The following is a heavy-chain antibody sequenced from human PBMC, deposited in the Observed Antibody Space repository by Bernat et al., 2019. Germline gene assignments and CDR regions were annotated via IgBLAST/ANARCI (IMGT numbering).Heavy chain of an antibody. Sequence: EVQLVESGGGLVQPGGSLRLSCAASGFTFSNYWMHWIRQAPGKGLMWISRINGDGGGTNYADSVKGRFTISRDNAKNTLYLQMNSLRAEDTAVYYCARDKIGIAAAEGYYYYGMDVWGQGTTVTVSS. D-gene: IGHD6-13*01. CDR2: INGDGGGT. V-gene: IGHV3-74*01. CDR1: GFTFSNYW. CDR3: ARDKIGIAAAEGYYYYGMDV. J-gene: IGHJ6*02.